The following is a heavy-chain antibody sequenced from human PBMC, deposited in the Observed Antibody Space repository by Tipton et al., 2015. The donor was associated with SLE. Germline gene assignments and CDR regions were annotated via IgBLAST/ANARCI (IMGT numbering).Heavy chain of an antibody. D-gene: IGHD3-3*01. CDR3: AREEVIMNAFDI. CDR1: GFTFSIFA. CDR2: ISYDGSNK. J-gene: IGHJ3*02. Sequence: SLRLSCAASGFTFSIFAMHRVRQAPGKGLEWVAVISYDGSNKYYADSVKGRFTISRDNFKNTLYLQMNSLRAEDTAVYYCAREEVIMNAFDIWGQGTMVTVSS. V-gene: IGHV3-30*04.